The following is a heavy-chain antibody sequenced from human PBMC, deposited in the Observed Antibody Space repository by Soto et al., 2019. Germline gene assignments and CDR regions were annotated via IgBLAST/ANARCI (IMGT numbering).Heavy chain of an antibody. D-gene: IGHD2-21*01. CDR3: GRARSAYSRGVGY. V-gene: IGHV4-61*01. Sequence: QVQLQESGPGLVKPSETLSLTCTVSGASVSSGTYYWSWIRQPPGKGLEWIGYVSYSGSTNYNPSVKSRVTISVDTSKNQFSLKLNSVTAADTAVYYCGRARSAYSRGVGYWGQGSLVTVSS. CDR2: VSYSGST. J-gene: IGHJ4*02. CDR1: GASVSSGTYY.